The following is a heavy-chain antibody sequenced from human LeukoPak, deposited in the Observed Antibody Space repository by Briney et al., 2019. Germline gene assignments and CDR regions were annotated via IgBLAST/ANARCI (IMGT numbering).Heavy chain of an antibody. D-gene: IGHD3-10*01. CDR1: GYTFTSYY. V-gene: IGHV1-46*01. J-gene: IGHJ4*02. CDR3: ARDSGAGALDY. Sequence: GASVKVSCKASGYTFTSYYMHWVRQAPGQGLEWMGIINPSGGGTSYAQKFQGRVTMTRDTSTSTVYMELSSLRSEDTAVYYGARDSGAGALDYWGQGTLVTVSS. CDR2: INPSGGGT.